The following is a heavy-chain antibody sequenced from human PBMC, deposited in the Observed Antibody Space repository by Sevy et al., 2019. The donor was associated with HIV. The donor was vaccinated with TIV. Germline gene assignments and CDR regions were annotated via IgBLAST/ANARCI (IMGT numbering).Heavy chain of an antibody. V-gene: IGHV4-59*01. D-gene: IGHD3-10*01. CDR2: IYYSGYT. CDR1: GGSISSYY. Sequence: SETLSLTCTVSGGSISSYYWSWIRQPPGNGLEWIGYIYYSGYTDYNPSLKSRVSISIDASQTQFSLKLSSVTAADTAVYFCARDNRPFYYGSGSYRYDYGMDVWGQGTTVTVSS. J-gene: IGHJ6*02. CDR3: ARDNRPFYYGSGSYRYDYGMDV.